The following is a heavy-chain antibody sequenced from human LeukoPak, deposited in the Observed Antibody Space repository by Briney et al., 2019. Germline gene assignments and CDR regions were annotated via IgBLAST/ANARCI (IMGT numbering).Heavy chain of an antibody. V-gene: IGHV3-9*01. CDR1: GFTFDDYA. CDR3: AKSWGYTRPYYNYMEV. J-gene: IGHJ6*03. D-gene: IGHD3-16*02. CDR2: ISWNSGSI. Sequence: QSGGSLRLSCAASGFTFDDYALHWVRQAPGRGLEWVSGISWNSGSIDYADSVKGRFTISRDNAKNSLYLQMNSLRAEDTALYYCAKSWGYTRPYYNYMEVWGKGTTVTVSS.